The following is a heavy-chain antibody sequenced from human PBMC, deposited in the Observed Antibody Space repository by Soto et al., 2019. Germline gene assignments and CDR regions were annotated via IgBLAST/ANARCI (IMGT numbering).Heavy chain of an antibody. Sequence: QVQLVQSGAEVKKPGSSVKVSCKASGGTFSSYTISWVRQAPGQGLEWMGRIIPILGIANYAQKFQGRVTITADKSTSTAYMELSSLRSEDTAVYYCARDKGHIWTGYYEARWGQGTLVTVSS. J-gene: IGHJ4*02. D-gene: IGHD3-9*01. CDR2: IIPILGIA. CDR3: ARDKGHIWTGYYEAR. V-gene: IGHV1-69*08. CDR1: GGTFSSYT.